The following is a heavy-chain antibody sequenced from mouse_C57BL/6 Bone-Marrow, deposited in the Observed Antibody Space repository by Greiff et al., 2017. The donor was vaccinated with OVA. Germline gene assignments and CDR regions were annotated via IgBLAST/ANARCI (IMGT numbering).Heavy chain of an antibody. J-gene: IGHJ3*01. CDR2: IDPSDSYT. V-gene: IGHV1-69*01. Sequence: QVQLQQPGAELVMPGASVKLSCKASGYTFTSYWMHWVKQRPGQGLEWIGEIDPSDSYTNYNQKFKGKSTLTVDKSSSTAYMQLSSLTSEDSAVYYCARWDWAFAYGGQGTLVTVSA. CDR1: GYTFTSYW. D-gene: IGHD4-1*01. CDR3: ARWDWAFAY.